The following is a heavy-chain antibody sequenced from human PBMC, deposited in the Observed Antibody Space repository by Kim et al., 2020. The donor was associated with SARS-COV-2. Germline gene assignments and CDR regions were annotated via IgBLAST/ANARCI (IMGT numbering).Heavy chain of an antibody. CDR2: IKSKTDGGTT. J-gene: IGHJ5*02. Sequence: GGSLRLSCAASGFTFSNAWMSWVRQAPGKGLEWVGRIKSKTDGGTTDYAAPVKGRFTISRDDSKNTLYLQMNSLKTEDTAVYYCTHSSGFDWLLLGAWGQGTLVTVSS. V-gene: IGHV3-15*01. D-gene: IGHD3-9*01. CDR1: GFTFSNAW. CDR3: THSSGFDWLLLGA.